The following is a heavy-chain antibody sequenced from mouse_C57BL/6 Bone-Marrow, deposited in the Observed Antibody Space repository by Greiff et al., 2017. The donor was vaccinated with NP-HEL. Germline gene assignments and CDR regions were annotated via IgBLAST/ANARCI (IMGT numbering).Heavy chain of an antibody. J-gene: IGHJ3*01. CDR3: AREEGFAY. V-gene: IGHV1-18*01. CDR1: GYTFTDYN. CDR2: INPNNGGT. Sequence: VQLQQSGPELVKPGASVKIPCKASGYTFTDYNMDWVKQSHGKSLEWIGDINPNNGGTIYTQKFKGKATLTVDKSSSTAYMELRSLTSEDTAVYYCAREEGFAYWGQGTLVTVSA.